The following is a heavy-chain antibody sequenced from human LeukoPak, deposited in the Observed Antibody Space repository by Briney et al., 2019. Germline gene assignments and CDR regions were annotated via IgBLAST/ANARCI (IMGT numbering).Heavy chain of an antibody. CDR3: CRRWLNYYYYGMDV. CDR1: EFTFSSHW. D-gene: IGHD5-18*01. V-gene: IGHV3-7*01. J-gene: IGHJ6*02. CDR2: IKEDGSEK. Sequence: GGSLRLSCAASEFTFSSHWMSWVRQAPGKGLEWVANIKEDGSEKYYVDSVKGRFTISRDNAKNSLYLQMNSLRAEDTAAYYCCRRWLNYYYYGMDVWGQGTTVTVSS.